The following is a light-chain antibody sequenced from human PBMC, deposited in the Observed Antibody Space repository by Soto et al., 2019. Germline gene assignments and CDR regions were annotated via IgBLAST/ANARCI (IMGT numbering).Light chain of an antibody. J-gene: IGKJ4*01. CDR1: QSVSSY. Sequence: EIVLTQSPATLSLSPGERATLSCRASQSVSSYLAWYQQKPGQAPRLLIYDASNRATGIPARFSGSGSGTDFTITISSLEPEDFAVYYCQQRSNWRGTFGGGTKVEIK. CDR3: QQRSNWRGT. CDR2: DAS. V-gene: IGKV3-11*01.